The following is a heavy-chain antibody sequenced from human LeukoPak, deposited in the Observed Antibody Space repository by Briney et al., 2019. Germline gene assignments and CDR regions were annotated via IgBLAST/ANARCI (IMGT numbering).Heavy chain of an antibody. Sequence: PSETLSLTCTVSGASISSYYWSWIRQPPGKGLEWIGYIYYSGSTNYNPSLKSRVTISVDTSKNQFSLKLNSATATDTAVYYCARAKPNWNPPDYWGQGTLVTISS. V-gene: IGHV4-59*08. CDR2: IYYSGST. D-gene: IGHD1-1*01. CDR1: GASISSYY. CDR3: ARAKPNWNPPDY. J-gene: IGHJ4*02.